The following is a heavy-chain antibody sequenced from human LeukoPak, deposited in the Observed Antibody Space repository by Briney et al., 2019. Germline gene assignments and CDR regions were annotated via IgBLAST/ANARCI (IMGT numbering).Heavy chain of an antibody. V-gene: IGHV3-23*01. CDR3: AKPLYAVRGKNFFDY. Sequence: GGSLRLSCAASRFTFSSYAMSWVRQAPGKGLEWVSAIDGSGAITFYADSVKGRFTISRDNSKNTLFLQMNSLRVEDTAVYFCAKPLYAVRGKNFFDYWGQGTLVIVSS. D-gene: IGHD3-16*01. J-gene: IGHJ4*02. CDR2: IDGSGAIT. CDR1: RFTFSSYA.